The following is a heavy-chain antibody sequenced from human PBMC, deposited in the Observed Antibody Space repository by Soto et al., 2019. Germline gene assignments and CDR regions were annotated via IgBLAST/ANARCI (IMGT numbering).Heavy chain of an antibody. D-gene: IGHD3-10*01. J-gene: IGHJ4*02. CDR3: ARDLQGSGSFYSRDY. V-gene: IGHV3-33*01. CDR2: IWYDGNNK. Sequence: PGGSLRLSCAASGFTFSNYGMHWVRQAPGKGLGWVAVIWYDGNNKYYADSVKGRFTISRDNSKNTLYLQMNSLRAEDTAVYYCARDLQGSGSFYSRDYWGQGTLVTSPQ. CDR1: GFTFSNYG.